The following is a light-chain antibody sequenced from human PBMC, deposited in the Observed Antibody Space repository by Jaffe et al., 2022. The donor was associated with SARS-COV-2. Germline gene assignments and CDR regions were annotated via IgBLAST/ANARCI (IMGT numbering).Light chain of an antibody. CDR2: KDS. CDR1: ALPKQY. Sequence: SYELTQPPSVSVSPGQTARITCSGDALPKQYAYWYQQKPGQAPVLVIYKDSERPSGIPERFSGSSSGTTVTLTISGVQAEDEADYYCQSADSSGTDNYVFGTGTKVTVL. V-gene: IGLV3-25*03. CDR3: QSADSSGTDNYV. J-gene: IGLJ1*01.